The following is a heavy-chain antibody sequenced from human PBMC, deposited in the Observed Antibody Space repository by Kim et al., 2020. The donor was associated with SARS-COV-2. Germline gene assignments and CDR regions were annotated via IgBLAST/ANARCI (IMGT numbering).Heavy chain of an antibody. J-gene: IGHJ3*02. CDR3: ARGTGPDAFDI. Sequence: TSESPSFKGQVTISADKSISTAYLQWSSLKASDTAMYYCARGTGPDAFDIWGQGTMVTVSS. V-gene: IGHV5-51*01. CDR2: T.